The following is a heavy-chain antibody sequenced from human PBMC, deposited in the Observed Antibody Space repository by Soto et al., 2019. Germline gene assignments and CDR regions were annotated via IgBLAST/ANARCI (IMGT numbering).Heavy chain of an antibody. CDR2: IYHSGST. CDR1: GGSISSGGYS. J-gene: IGHJ4*02. Sequence: SETLSLTCAVSGGSISSGGYSWSWIRQPPGKGLEWIGYIYHSGSTYYNPSLKSRVTISVDRSKNQFSLKLSSVTAADTAVYYCARAAMGGSSWPFDYWGQGTLVTVSS. V-gene: IGHV4-30-2*01. D-gene: IGHD6-13*01. CDR3: ARAAMGGSSWPFDY.